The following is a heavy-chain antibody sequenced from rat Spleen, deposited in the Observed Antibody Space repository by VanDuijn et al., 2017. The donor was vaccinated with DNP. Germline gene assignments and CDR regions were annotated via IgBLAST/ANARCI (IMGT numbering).Heavy chain of an antibody. Sequence: EVQLVASGGGLVQPGRSLKLSCAASGFTFSNYGIHWIRRAPTKGLEWVASISPSGSSTYYRNTVKGRFTISRDNAKSTLFLQMDSRRSEDTANYYCATHGALMNWEQDYWGQGVMVTVSS. D-gene: IGHD5-1*01. CDR1: GFTFSNYG. CDR2: ISPSGSST. CDR3: ATHGALMNWEQDY. J-gene: IGHJ2*01. V-gene: IGHV5-19*01.